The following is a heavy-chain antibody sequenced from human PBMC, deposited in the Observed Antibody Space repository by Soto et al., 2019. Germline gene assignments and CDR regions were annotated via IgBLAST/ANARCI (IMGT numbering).Heavy chain of an antibody. CDR1: GYRFSSYW. V-gene: IGHV5-51*01. J-gene: IGHJ3*02. Sequence: PGESLKISCKGSGYRFSSYWIGWVRQMPGKGLEWMGIIYAGDSDTRYSPSFQGQVTISADKSFSTAYLQWSSLKASDTAMYYCARQEYSSWCPAFDIWGQGTMVTVSS. D-gene: IGHD5-12*01. CDR3: ARQEYSSWCPAFDI. CDR2: IYAGDSDT.